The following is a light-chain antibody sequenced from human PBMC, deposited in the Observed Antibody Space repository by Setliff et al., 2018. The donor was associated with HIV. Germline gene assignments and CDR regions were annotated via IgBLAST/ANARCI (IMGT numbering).Light chain of an antibody. CDR2: EVN. CDR1: SSDIGDYNY. J-gene: IGLJ1*01. CDR3: SSYTSTNTWV. Sequence: QSALTQPASVSGSPGQSITISCTGSSSDIGDYNYVSWYQQFPGKVPKLMIYEVNYRPSGVPDRFSGPKSGNTASLTISGLQAEDEASYYCSSYTSTNTWVFGTGTKVTVL. V-gene: IGLV2-14*01.